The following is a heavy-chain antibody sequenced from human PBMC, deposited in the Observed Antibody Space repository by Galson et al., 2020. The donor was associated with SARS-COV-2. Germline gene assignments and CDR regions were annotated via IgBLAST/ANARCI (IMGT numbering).Heavy chain of an antibody. Sequence: ETSETLSLTCSVSDGTMSSYYWSWIRQPPGKGLEWIGYISYSGSANYNPSLRSRVTISVDLSKNQFSRKVTSVTAADTAVYYCARDPAPLYGDNYYYGMDVWGRGTTVTVSS. D-gene: IGHD4-17*01. J-gene: IGHJ6*02. CDR2: ISYSGSA. CDR3: ARDPAPLYGDNYYYGMDV. V-gene: IGHV4-59*01. CDR1: DGTMSSYY.